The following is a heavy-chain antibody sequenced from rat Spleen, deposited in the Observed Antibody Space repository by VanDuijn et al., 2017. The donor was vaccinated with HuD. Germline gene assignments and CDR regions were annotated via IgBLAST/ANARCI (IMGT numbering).Heavy chain of an antibody. CDR3: ARQGTRWYYFDY. V-gene: IGHV5-25*01. J-gene: IGHJ2*01. CDR1: GFTFSNYD. D-gene: IGHD1-1*01. Sequence: EVQLVESGGGLVQPGRSMKLSCAASGFTFSNYDMAWVRQAPTKGLEWVASISYDNFSTYYRDSVKGRFTISRDNAKNTLYLQMDSLRSEDTATYYCARQGTRWYYFDYWGQGVMVTVSS. CDR2: ISYDNFST.